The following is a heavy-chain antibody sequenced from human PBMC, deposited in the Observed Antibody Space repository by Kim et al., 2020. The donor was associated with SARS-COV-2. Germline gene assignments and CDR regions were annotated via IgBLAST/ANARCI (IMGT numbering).Heavy chain of an antibody. CDR2: IYYSGST. D-gene: IGHD4-4*01. CDR3: ASGGYSNYWMGYYYYGMDV. J-gene: IGHJ6*02. Sequence: SETLSLTCTVSGGSISSYYWSWIRQPPGKGLEWIGYIYYSGSTNYNPSLKSRVTISVDTSKNQFSLKLSSVTAADTAVYYCASGGYSNYWMGYYYYGMDVWGQGTTVTVSS. V-gene: IGHV4-59*01. CDR1: GGSISSYY.